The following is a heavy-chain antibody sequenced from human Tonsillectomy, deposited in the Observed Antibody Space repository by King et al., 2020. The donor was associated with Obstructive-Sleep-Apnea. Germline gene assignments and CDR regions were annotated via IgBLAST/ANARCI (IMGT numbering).Heavy chain of an antibody. Sequence: QLQESGPGLVKPSETLSLRCTVSGGSISTTSHHWGWIRQPPGKGLEWIGNIYSSGSTYYSPSLKSRVTRSVDTSKKQVSLKLSSVTAADTAVYYCAPVWGYYGMDVWGQGTTVTVSS. J-gene: IGHJ6*02. CDR2: IYSSGST. CDR1: GGSISTTSHH. CDR3: APVWGYYGMDV. V-gene: IGHV4-39*01. D-gene: IGHD3-16*01.